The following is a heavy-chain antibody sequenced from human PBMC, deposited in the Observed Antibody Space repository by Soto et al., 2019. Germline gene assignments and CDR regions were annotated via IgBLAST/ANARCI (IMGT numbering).Heavy chain of an antibody. V-gene: IGHV3-7*01. Sequence: VGSLRLSCAASGFTFSSYWMSWVRQAPGKGLEWVANIKQDGSEKYYVDSVKGRFTISRDNAKNSLYLQMNSLRAEDTAVYYCARDSITGTSNWFDPWGQGTLVTVSS. CDR1: GFTFSSYW. J-gene: IGHJ5*02. CDR2: IKQDGSEK. D-gene: IGHD1-7*01. CDR3: ARDSITGTSNWFDP.